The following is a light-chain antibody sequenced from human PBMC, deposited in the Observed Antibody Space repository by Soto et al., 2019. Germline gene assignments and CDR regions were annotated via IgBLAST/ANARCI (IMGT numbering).Light chain of an antibody. J-gene: IGLJ2*01. CDR2: LDSDGSH. Sequence: QTVGTQSPSASASLGASVKLTGTLSSGHSSYAIAWHQQQPEKGPRYLMKLDSDGSHTKGDAIPDRFSGSSSGAERYLTISSLQSEDEADYYCQTWGTGIHVVFGGGTKLTVL. V-gene: IGLV4-69*01. CDR1: SGHSSYA. CDR3: QTWGTGIHVV.